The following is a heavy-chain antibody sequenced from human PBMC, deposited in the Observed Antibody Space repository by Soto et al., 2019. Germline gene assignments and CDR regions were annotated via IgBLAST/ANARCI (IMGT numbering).Heavy chain of an antibody. Sequence: SVKVSCKASGGTFSSYAISWVRQAPGQGLEWMGGIIPIFGTANYAQKFQGRVTITADESTSTAYMELSSLRSEDTAVYYCAREGIEAAAALCYWGQGTLVTVSS. CDR3: AREGIEAAAALCY. D-gene: IGHD6-13*01. V-gene: IGHV1-69*13. J-gene: IGHJ4*02. CDR1: GGTFSSYA. CDR2: IIPIFGTA.